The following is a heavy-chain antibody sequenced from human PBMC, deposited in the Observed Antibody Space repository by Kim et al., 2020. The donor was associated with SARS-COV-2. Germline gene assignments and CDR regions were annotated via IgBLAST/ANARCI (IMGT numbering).Heavy chain of an antibody. CDR3: ARSRQDTAMVTDYYYYGMDV. CDR2: ISYDGSNK. D-gene: IGHD5-18*01. Sequence: GGSLRLSCAASGFTFSSYGMHWVRQAPGKGLEWVAVISYDGSNKYYADSVKGRFTISRDNSKNTLYLQMNSLRAEDTAVYYCARSRQDTAMVTDYYYYGMDVWGQGTTVTVSS. J-gene: IGHJ6*02. V-gene: IGHV3-33*05. CDR1: GFTFSSYG.